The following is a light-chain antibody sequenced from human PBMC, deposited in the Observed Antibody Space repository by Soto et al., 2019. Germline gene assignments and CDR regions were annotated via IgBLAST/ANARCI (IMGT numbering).Light chain of an antibody. Sequence: TQSPSTLSASVGDRLTITCRASPSVSTSLAWYQQKPGQVPRLLIYAADTRATGIPDRFSGSASGTDFTLTISRVEPEDFAVYYCQQYGSSPPIYTFGQGTKLDIK. CDR1: PSVSTS. J-gene: IGKJ2*01. CDR2: AAD. V-gene: IGKV3-20*01. CDR3: QQYGSSPPIYT.